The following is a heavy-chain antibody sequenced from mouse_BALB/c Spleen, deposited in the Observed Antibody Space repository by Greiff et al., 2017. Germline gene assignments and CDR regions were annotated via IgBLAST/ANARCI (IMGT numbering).Heavy chain of an antibody. D-gene: IGHD3-2*02. V-gene: IGHV5-17*02. Sequence: EVQLVESGGGLVQPGGSRKLSCAASGFTFSSFGMHWVRQAPEKGLEWVAYISSGSSTIYYADTVKGRFTISRDNPKNTLFLQMTSLRSEDTAMYYCTRDQEEAYWGQGTLVTVSA. CDR2: ISSGSSTI. CDR3: TRDQEEAY. CDR1: GFTFSSFG. J-gene: IGHJ3*01.